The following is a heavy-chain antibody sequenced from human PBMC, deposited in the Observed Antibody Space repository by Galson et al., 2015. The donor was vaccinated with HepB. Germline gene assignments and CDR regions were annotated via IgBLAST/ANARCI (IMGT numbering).Heavy chain of an antibody. CDR3: AKGSSYTINPFDY. J-gene: IGHJ4*02. CDR1: GFIFSSYG. D-gene: IGHD2-2*02. CDR2: IWYDGSNK. Sequence: SLRLSCAASGFIFSSYGMHWVRQAPGKRLEWVAVIWYDGSNKYYADSVKGRFTISRDNSKNTLSLQMNSLRAEDTAVYFCAKGSSYTINPFDYWGQGTLVTVSS. V-gene: IGHV3-33*06.